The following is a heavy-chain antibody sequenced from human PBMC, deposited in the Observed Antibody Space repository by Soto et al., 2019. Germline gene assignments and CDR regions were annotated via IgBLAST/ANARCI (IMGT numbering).Heavy chain of an antibody. CDR1: GYTFTGYY. CDR3: ARVRRGGYDSSGYHNWFDP. D-gene: IGHD3-22*01. V-gene: IGHV1-2*02. CDR2: INPNSGGT. J-gene: IGHJ5*02. Sequence: ASVKVSCKASGYTFTGYYMHWVRQAPRQGLEWMGWINPNSGGTNYAQKFQGRVTMTRDTSISTAYMELSRLRSDDTAVYYCARVRRGGYDSSGYHNWFDPWGQGTLVTVSS.